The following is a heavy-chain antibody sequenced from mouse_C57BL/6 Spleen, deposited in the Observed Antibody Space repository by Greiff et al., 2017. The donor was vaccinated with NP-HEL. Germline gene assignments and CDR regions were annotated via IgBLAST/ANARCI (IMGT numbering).Heavy chain of an antibody. CDR1: GFTFSDYG. J-gene: IGHJ2*01. V-gene: IGHV5-17*01. Sequence: EVKVVESGGGLVKPGGSLKLSCAASGFTFSDYGMHWVRQAPEKGLEWVAYISSGSSTIYYADTVKGRFTISRDNAKNTLFLQMTSLRSEDTAMYYCASDYSNYGYFDYWGQGTTLTVSS. CDR3: ASDYSNYGYFDY. CDR2: ISSGSSTI. D-gene: IGHD2-5*01.